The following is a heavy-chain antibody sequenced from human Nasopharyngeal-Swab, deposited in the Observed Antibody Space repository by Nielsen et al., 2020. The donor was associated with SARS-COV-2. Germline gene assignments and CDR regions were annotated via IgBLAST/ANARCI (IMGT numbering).Heavy chain of an antibody. CDR1: GYTFTNYA. V-gene: IGHV7-4-1*02. Sequence: ASVKVSCKASGYTFTNYAMNWVRQAPGQGLEWMGWINTNTGNPTYAQGLTGRFVFSLDTSVGTAYLQISSLKAEDTAVYYCARSPYYYYMDVWGKGTTVTVSS. CDR2: INTNTGNP. J-gene: IGHJ6*03. CDR3: ARSPYYYYMDV.